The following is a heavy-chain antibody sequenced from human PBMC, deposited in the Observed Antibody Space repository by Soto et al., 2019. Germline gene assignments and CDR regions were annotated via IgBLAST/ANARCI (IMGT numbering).Heavy chain of an antibody. D-gene: IGHD5-12*01. Sequence: PGGSLRLSCAASGFTFSSYAMSWVRQAPGKGLEWVSAISGSGGSTYYADSVKGRFTISRDNSKNTLYLQMNSLRAEDTAVYYCAKDTRWLQFDAPYFDYWGQGTLVTVSS. V-gene: IGHV3-23*01. J-gene: IGHJ4*02. CDR3: AKDTRWLQFDAPYFDY. CDR2: ISGSGGST. CDR1: GFTFSSYA.